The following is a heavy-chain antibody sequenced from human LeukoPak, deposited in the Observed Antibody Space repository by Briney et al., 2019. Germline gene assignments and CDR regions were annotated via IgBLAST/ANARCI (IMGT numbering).Heavy chain of an antibody. V-gene: IGHV5-10-1*01. CDR3: ARRGSSGYYADTFDI. CDR2: IDTSDSYT. Sequence: KSGESLKISCKVSGYSFTSYWISWVRQMPGKGLEWMGRIDTSDSYTNYRPSFQGHVTISADKSISTAYLQWSSLKASDTAVYYCARRGSSGYYADTFDIWGQGTMVTVSS. J-gene: IGHJ3*02. CDR1: GYSFTSYW. D-gene: IGHD3-22*01.